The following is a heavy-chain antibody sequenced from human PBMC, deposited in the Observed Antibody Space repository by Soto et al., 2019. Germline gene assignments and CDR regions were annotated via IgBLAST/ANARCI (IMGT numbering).Heavy chain of an antibody. Sequence: ASVKVSCKASGYTFTGHYMQWVRQAPGQGLEWMGWINPNSGDTNYAQKFQGRVTMTRDTSISTVYMELSRLRSDDTALYYCAGAAGGLGGVGGGGGGPYVDVWGQGTTVTVSS. V-gene: IGHV1-2*02. CDR2: INPNSGDT. J-gene: IGHJ6*02. CDR3: AGAAGGLGGVGGGGGGPYVDV. D-gene: IGHD3-16*01. CDR1: GYTFTGHY.